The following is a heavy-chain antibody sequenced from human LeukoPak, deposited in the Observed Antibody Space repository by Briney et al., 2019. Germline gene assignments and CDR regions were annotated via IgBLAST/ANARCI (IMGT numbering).Heavy chain of an antibody. D-gene: IGHD6-13*01. CDR1: GGSISSGSYY. CDR3: AREIIAAAGNWFDP. J-gene: IGHJ5*02. CDR2: IYTSGST. V-gene: IGHV4-61*02. Sequence: KSSETLSLTCTVSGGSISSGSYYWSWIRQPAGKGLEWIGRIYTSGSTNYNPSLKSRVTISVDTSKNQFSPKLSSVTAADTAVYYCAREIIAAAGNWFDPWGQGTLVTVSS.